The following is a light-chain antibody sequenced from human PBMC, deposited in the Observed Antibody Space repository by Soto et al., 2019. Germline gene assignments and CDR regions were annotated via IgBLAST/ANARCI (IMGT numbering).Light chain of an antibody. CDR2: AAS. CDR1: QGIGND. Sequence: AIQMTQSPSSLSASVGDRVTITCRASQGIGNDLGWYQQIAGKAPKLLIYAASSLQSGVSSRFSGSGSDTDFTLTISSLQPEDFATYYCLQDFVYPFASGPGTKVEI. V-gene: IGKV1-6*01. CDR3: LQDFVYPFA. J-gene: IGKJ1*01.